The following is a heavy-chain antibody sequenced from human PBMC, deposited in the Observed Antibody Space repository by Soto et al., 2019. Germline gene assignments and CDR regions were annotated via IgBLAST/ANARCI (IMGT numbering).Heavy chain of an antibody. CDR1: GGSFSGYY. CDR3: ARGLQLRYYYYYGMDV. V-gene: IGHV4-34*01. J-gene: IGHJ6*02. Sequence: SETLSLTCAVYGGSFSGYYWSWIRQPPGKGLEWIGEINHSGSTNYNPSLKSRVTISVDTSKNQFSLKLSSVTAADTAVYYCARGLQLRYYYYYGMDVWGQGTTVTVS. D-gene: IGHD1-1*01. CDR2: INHSGST.